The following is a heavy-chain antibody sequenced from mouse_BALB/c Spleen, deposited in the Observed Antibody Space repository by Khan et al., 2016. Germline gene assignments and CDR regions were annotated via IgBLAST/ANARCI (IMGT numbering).Heavy chain of an antibody. J-gene: IGHJ2*01. CDR1: GFDFSRYW. CDR2: INPDSSTI. D-gene: IGHD1-2*01. V-gene: IGHV4-1*02. CDR3: ARLHHYGYMNY. Sequence: EVKLLESGGGLVQPGGSLKLSCAASGFDFSRYWMSWVRQAPGKGLEWIGEINPDSSTINYTPSLKDKFIISRDNAKSTLYLQMRKVRSEDTALCYCARLHHYGYMNYWGQGTTLTVSS.